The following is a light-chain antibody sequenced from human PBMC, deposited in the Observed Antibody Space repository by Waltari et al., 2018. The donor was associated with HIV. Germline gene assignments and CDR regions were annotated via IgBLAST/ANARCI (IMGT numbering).Light chain of an antibody. CDR2: KAS. CDR1: QSIGYW. J-gene: IGKJ2*01. Sequence: DIHLTQSPSSLSASVGDGVTITCRASQSIGYWLAWYQVKPGGGPKFLIYKASSLEGGVPSRFSGSGSGTEFTLTISSLQPDDFATYYCQQSQSFLYTFGQGTKLEIK. CDR3: QQSQSFLYT. V-gene: IGKV1-5*03.